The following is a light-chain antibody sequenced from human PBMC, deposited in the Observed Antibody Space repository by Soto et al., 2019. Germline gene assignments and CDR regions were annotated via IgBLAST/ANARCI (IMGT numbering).Light chain of an antibody. V-gene: IGLV2-23*02. Sequence: QSALTQPASVSGSPGQSITISRTGTTSDVGNYNLVSWYQHHPGKAPKLIIYDVSERPSGVSNRFSASKSGNTASLTISGLQAGDEADYYCCSYAGPHNRYVFGTGTNVTVL. CDR3: CSYAGPHNRYV. CDR1: TSDVGNYNL. CDR2: DVS. J-gene: IGLJ1*01.